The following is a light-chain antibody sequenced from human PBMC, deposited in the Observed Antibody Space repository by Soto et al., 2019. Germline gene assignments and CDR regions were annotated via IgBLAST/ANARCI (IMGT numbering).Light chain of an antibody. CDR3: QQYNNWPLT. V-gene: IGKV3-15*01. CDR2: GAS. J-gene: IGKJ4*01. Sequence: EIVLTQSPATLSVSPGGRATLSCRASQSISDTLAWYQQKPGQAPRLLIYGASTRATGIPVRFSGSGSGTEFTLTISSLQSEDFAVYYCQQYNNWPLTFGGGTKVDIK. CDR1: QSISDT.